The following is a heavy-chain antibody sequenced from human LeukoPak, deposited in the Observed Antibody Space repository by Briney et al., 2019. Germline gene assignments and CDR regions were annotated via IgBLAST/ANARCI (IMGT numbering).Heavy chain of an antibody. V-gene: IGHV1-2*02. Sequence: ASVKVSCKASGYTFTGYYMHWVRQAPGQGLEWMGWINPNSGGTNYAQKSQGRVTMTRDTSISTAYMELSRLRSDDTAVYYCARVRLAVGSSSSRYLDYWGQGTPVTVSS. CDR3: ARVRLAVGSSSSRYLDY. J-gene: IGHJ4*02. CDR2: INPNSGGT. CDR1: GYTFTGYY. D-gene: IGHD6-6*01.